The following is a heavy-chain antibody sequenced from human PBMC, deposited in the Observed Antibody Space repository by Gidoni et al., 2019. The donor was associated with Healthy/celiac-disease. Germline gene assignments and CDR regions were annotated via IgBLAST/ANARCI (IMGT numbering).Heavy chain of an antibody. CDR1: GFTFSSYA. V-gene: IGHV3-23*01. CDR3: AKGPLLWFGELSH. D-gene: IGHD3-10*01. Sequence: EVQLLESGGGLVQPGGSLRLSCAASGFTFSSYAMSWVRQAPGKGLELVSAISGSGGSTYYADSVKGRFTISRDNSKNTLYLQMNSLRAEDTAVYYCAKGPLLWFGELSHWGQGTLVTVSS. J-gene: IGHJ4*02. CDR2: ISGSGGST.